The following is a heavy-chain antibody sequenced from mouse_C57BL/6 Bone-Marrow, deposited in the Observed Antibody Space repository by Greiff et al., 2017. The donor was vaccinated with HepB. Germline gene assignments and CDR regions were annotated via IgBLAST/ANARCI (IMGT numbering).Heavy chain of an antibody. D-gene: IGHD2-2*01. Sequence: EVKLVESGGGLVQPGGSMKLSCAASGFTFSDAWMDWVRQSPEKGLEWVAEIRNKANNHATYYAESVKGRFTISRDDSKSSVYLQMNSLRAEDTGIYYCTLSTMVTTTYFDYWGQGTTLTVSS. J-gene: IGHJ2*01. CDR3: TLSTMVTTTYFDY. CDR2: IRNKANNHAT. CDR1: GFTFSDAW. V-gene: IGHV6-6*01.